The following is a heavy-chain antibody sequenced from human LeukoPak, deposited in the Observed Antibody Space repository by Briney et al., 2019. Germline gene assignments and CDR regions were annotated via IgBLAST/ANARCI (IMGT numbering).Heavy chain of an antibody. J-gene: IGHJ4*02. CDR1: GGSISSSSYY. CDR3: ARRGVAAAGEDADFDY. V-gene: IGHV4-39*01. D-gene: IGHD6-13*01. CDR2: IYYSGST. Sequence: SETLSLTCTVSGGSISSSSYYWGWIRQPPGKGLEWIGSIYYSGSTYYNPSLKSRVTISVDTSKNQFSLKPSSVTAADTAVYYCARRGVAAAGEDADFDYWGQGTLVTVSS.